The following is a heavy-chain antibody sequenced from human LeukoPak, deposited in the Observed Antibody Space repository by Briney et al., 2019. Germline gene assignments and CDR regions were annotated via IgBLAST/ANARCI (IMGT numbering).Heavy chain of an antibody. CDR1: GFTFSSEW. J-gene: IGHJ4*02. D-gene: IGHD3-3*01. CDR2: RKQDGSEK. Sequence: GGSLRLSCAASGFTFSSEWMSWVRQAPGKGLEWVANRKQDGSEKYYVDSVKGRFTISIDNAKNSLYLQMNSLRAEDTAVYYCASGYYDFWSGYSHSYYFDYWGQGTLVTVSS. V-gene: IGHV3-7*01. CDR3: ASGYYDFWSGYSHSYYFDY.